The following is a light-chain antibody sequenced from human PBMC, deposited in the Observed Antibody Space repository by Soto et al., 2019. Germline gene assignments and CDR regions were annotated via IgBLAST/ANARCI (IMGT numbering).Light chain of an antibody. CDR1: QSVSSNY. V-gene: IGKV3-20*01. CDR2: DTS. Sequence: EVVTTQSPYTLSLSPLERATLSCMSSQSVSSNYLAWYQQKPGQAPRLLISDTSSRATGIPDRFSGSGSGTDFTLTISRLQPEDFAVYYCQQYRSSPLTFGGGTKVDIK. J-gene: IGKJ4*01. CDR3: QQYRSSPLT.